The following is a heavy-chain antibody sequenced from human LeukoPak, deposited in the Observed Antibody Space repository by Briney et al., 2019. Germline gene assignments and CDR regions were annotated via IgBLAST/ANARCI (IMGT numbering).Heavy chain of an antibody. J-gene: IGHJ4*02. CDR3: AIVSRVIALDY. D-gene: IGHD3-10*01. V-gene: IGHV3-23*01. CDR1: GFTVSNNY. CDR2: ISGSGGST. Sequence: PGVSLTLSCAASGFTVSNNYMSWVRQAPGKGLVGVSAISGSGGSTYYADPVKGRFTIPRDNPKNTLYLQMNILRAEDTAVYYCAIVSRVIALDYCGQGNLLSVSS.